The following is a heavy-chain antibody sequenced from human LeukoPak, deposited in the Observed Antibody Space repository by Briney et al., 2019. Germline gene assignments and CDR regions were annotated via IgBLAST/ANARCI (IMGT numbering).Heavy chain of an antibody. V-gene: IGHV1-69*05. J-gene: IGHJ6*03. Sequence: ASVKVSCKASGGTFSSYAISWVRQAPGQGLEWMGGIIPIFGTANYAQKFQGRVTITTDESTSTAYMELSSLRSEDTAVYYCARDHGDIVVVPAAPSYYYYMDVWGKGTTVTVSS. D-gene: IGHD2-2*01. CDR3: ARDHGDIVVVPAAPSYYYYMDV. CDR2: IIPIFGTA. CDR1: GGTFSSYA.